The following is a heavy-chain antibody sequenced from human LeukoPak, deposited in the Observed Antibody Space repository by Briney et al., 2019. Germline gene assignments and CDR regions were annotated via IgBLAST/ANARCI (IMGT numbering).Heavy chain of an antibody. CDR1: GGSISSYY. CDR2: IYYSGST. CDR3: ARVYYSRSYDYWYFDL. J-gene: IGHJ2*01. V-gene: IGHV4-59*01. D-gene: IGHD1-26*01. Sequence: SETLSLTCTVSGGSISSYYWSWIRQPPGKGLEWIGYIYYSGSTNYNPSLKSRVTIPVDTSKNQSSLKLTSVTAADTAVYYCARVYYSRSYDYWYFDLWGRGTLVTVSS.